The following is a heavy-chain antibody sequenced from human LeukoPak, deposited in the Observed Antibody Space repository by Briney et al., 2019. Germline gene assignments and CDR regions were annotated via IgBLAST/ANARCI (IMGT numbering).Heavy chain of an antibody. CDR2: IISSSSYI. CDR3: ARAKSSSSWHDY. V-gene: IGHV3-21*01. J-gene: IGHJ4*02. CDR1: GFTFSSYA. D-gene: IGHD6-13*01. Sequence: GGSLRLSCAASGFTFSSYAISWVRQAPGKGLEWGSSIISSSSYISYADSVKGRFTISRDNAKNSLYLQMNSLRAEDTAVHYCARAKSSSSWHDYWGQGTLVTVSS.